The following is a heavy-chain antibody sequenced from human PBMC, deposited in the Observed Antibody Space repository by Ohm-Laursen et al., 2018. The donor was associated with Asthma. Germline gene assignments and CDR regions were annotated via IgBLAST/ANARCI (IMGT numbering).Heavy chain of an antibody. CDR2: ISYDGSNK. Sequence: SLRLSCTASGFTFSSYGMHWVRQAPGKGLEWVAVISYDGSNKYYADSVKGRFTISRDNSKNTLYLQMNSLRAEDTAVYYCHYYDSSGYGYFDYWGQGTLVTVSS. CDR3: HYYDSSGYGYFDY. V-gene: IGHV3-30*03. D-gene: IGHD3-22*01. CDR1: GFTFSSYG. J-gene: IGHJ4*02.